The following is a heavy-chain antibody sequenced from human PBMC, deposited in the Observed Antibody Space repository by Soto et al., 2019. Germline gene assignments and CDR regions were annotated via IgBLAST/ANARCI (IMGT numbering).Heavy chain of an antibody. V-gene: IGHV1-69*13. J-gene: IGHJ4*02. CDR3: ARDVGRANYYDSSGPHTVFDY. Sequence: SVKVSCKASGGTFGSYASSWVRQAPGQGLEWMGGIIPIFGTANYAQKFQGRVTITADESTSTAYMELSSLRSEDTAVYYCARDVGRANYYDSSGPHTVFDYWGQGTLVTVSS. CDR2: IIPIFGTA. CDR1: GGTFGSYA. D-gene: IGHD3-22*01.